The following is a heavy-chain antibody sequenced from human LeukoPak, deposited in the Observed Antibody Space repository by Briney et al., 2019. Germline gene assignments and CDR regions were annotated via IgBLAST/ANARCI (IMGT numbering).Heavy chain of an antibody. J-gene: IGHJ4*02. D-gene: IGHD2-2*01. Sequence: SETLSLTCTVSGDSISNLNYYWSWIRQPAGKGLEWIGRIYASGSNDYNPSLKSRVTMSLDMAKNQFSLRLTSVTAADTAVYFCARMVPAGTHNYWGQGLLVTVSS. CDR2: IYASGSN. V-gene: IGHV4-61*02. CDR1: GDSISNLNYY. CDR3: ARMVPAGTHNY.